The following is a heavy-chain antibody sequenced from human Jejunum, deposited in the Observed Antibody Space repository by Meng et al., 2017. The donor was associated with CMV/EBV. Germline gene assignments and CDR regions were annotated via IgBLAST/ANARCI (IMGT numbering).Heavy chain of an antibody. CDR1: FTLSLFG. D-gene: IGHD3-16*01. CDR3: ARGPWPFTFGGGSFDC. J-gene: IGHJ4*02. CDR2: IKASKTAR. Sequence: FTLSLFGMGWVSRATGRGLEWISYIKASKTARYSAEGIGGRVIISRDDYKDSLYLQMNDQRAADTGTYYCARGPWPFTFGGGSFDCWGQGALVTVSS. V-gene: IGHV3-48*03.